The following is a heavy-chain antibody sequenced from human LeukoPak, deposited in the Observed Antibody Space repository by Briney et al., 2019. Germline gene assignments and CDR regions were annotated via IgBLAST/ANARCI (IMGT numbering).Heavy chain of an antibody. CDR3: ARASYDFWSGPTMDPYYFDY. D-gene: IGHD3-3*01. V-gene: IGHV4-4*07. Sequence: SETLSLTCTVSGGSIGSYYWSWIRQPAGKGLEWIGRIYTSGSTNYNPSLKSRVTMSVDTSKNQFSLKLSSVTAADTAVYYCARASYDFWSGPTMDPYYFDYWGQGTLVTVSS. CDR2: IYTSGST. J-gene: IGHJ4*02. CDR1: GGSIGSYY.